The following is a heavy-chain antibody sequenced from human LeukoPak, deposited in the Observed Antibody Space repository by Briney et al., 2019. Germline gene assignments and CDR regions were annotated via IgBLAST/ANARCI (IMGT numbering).Heavy chain of an antibody. Sequence: GRSLRLSCAASGFTFSSYGMHWVRQAPGKGLEWVAVISYDGSNKYYADSVKGRFTVSRDNSKNTLYLQLNSLRAEDTAVYYCAKDYESSGVYYADYWGQGTLVTVSS. V-gene: IGHV3-30*18. CDR1: GFTFSSYG. CDR3: AKDYESSGVYYADY. D-gene: IGHD3-22*01. J-gene: IGHJ4*02. CDR2: ISYDGSNK.